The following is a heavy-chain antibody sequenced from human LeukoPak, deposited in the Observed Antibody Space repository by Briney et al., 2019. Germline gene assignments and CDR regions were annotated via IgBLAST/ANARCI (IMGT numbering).Heavy chain of an antibody. V-gene: IGHV3-23*01. J-gene: IGHJ3*02. Sequence: GGSLRLSCAASGFTFSSYAMSWVRQAPGKGLEWVSGISGSGGITYYADSVKGRFTISRDYSKKTLYLQMSSLRAEDTAVYYCAKDPSAGYYDSSGYYFPSRDDAFGIWGHGTMVTVSS. D-gene: IGHD3-22*01. CDR3: AKDPSAGYYDSSGYYFPSRDDAFGI. CDR1: GFTFSSYA. CDR2: ISGSGGIT.